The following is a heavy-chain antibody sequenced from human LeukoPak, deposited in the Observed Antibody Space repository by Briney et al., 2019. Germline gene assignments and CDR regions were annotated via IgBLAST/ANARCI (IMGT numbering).Heavy chain of an antibody. J-gene: IGHJ6*03. D-gene: IGHD4-17*01. V-gene: IGHV1-2*02. CDR1: GYTFTGYY. CDR2: INPNSGGT. Sequence: ASVKVSCKASGYTFTGYYMHWVRQAPGQGLEWMGWINPNSGGTNYAQKFQGRVTMTRDTSISTAYMELSRLRSDDTAVYYCAREAARRLGDYMDVWGKGTTVTVSS. CDR3: AREAARRLGDYMDV.